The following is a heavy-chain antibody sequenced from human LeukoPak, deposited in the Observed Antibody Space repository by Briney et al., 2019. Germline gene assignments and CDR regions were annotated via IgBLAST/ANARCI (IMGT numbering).Heavy chain of an antibody. V-gene: IGHV1-2*02. D-gene: IGHD4-17*01. CDR3: ASNGDYGSHLNY. Sequence: ASVKVSCKASGYTFTGYYMHWVRQAPGQGLEWMGWINPNSGGTNYAQKFQGRVTMTRDTSISTAYMELSRLRSDDTVVYNCASNGDYGSHLNYWGQGTLVTVSS. CDR1: GYTFTGYY. J-gene: IGHJ4*02. CDR2: INPNSGGT.